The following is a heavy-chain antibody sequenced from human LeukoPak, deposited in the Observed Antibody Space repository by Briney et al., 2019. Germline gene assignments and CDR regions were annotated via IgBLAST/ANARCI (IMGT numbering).Heavy chain of an antibody. CDR2: IYNDGSRT. CDR1: GFTFSSYW. V-gene: IGHV3-74*01. Sequence: SGGSLRLSCAASGFTFSSYWMHWVRQAPGKGLVWVSRIYNDGSRTSYADSVKGRFTISRDNAKNTLYLQMSSLRAEDTAVYYCAKALYGSGSYLFYYYYYYMDVWGKGTTVTISS. CDR3: AKALYGSGSYLFYYYYYYMDV. J-gene: IGHJ6*03. D-gene: IGHD3-10*01.